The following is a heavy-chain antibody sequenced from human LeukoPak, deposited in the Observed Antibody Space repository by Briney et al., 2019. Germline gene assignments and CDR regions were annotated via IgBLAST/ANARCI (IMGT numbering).Heavy chain of an antibody. CDR3: ARGEAVAGWYFDL. Sequence: SETLSLTCTVSGGSISSGDYYWSWIRQPPGKGLELIGYIYYSGSTYYNPSLKSRVTISVDTSKNQFSLKLSSVTAADTAVYYCARGEAVAGWYFDLWGRGTLVTVSS. CDR2: IYYSGST. CDR1: GGSISSGDYY. V-gene: IGHV4-30-4*01. J-gene: IGHJ2*01. D-gene: IGHD6-19*01.